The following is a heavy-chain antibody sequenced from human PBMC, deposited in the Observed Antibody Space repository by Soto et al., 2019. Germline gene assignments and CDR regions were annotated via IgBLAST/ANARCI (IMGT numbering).Heavy chain of an antibody. J-gene: IGHJ6*02. CDR2: ISYDGSNK. V-gene: IGHV3-30-3*01. CDR3: ARDRAAGTCPYGMDV. Sequence: QVQLVESGGGVVQPGRSLRLSCAASGFTFSSYAMHWVRQAPGKGLEWVAVISYDGSNKYYADSVKGRFTISRDNSKNTLYLQMNSLRAEDTAVYYCARDRAAGTCPYGMDVWGQGTTVTVSS. CDR1: GFTFSSYA. D-gene: IGHD6-13*01.